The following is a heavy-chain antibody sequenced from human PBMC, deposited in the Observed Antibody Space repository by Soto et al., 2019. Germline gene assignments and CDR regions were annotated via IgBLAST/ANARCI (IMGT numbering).Heavy chain of an antibody. J-gene: IGHJ6*02. D-gene: IGHD3-10*01. V-gene: IGHV5-51*01. CDR2: IYPGDAHT. CDR3: ARLPTGRTVTDHGMDV. CDR1: GGSFISYW. Sequence: PGVPLGISCSGVGGSFISYWSGWMRQMHGKGLEWMGIIYPGDAHTRYSPSFQGQVTISADKSISTAYLQWSSLKASDNAMYYCARLPTGRTVTDHGMDVWGQGTTVTVSS.